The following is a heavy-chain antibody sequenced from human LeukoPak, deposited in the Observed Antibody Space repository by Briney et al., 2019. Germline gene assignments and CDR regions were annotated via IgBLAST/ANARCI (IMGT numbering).Heavy chain of an antibody. CDR2: ISGSGDNT. J-gene: IGHJ4*02. CDR3: ARETYGSGTGN. Sequence: PGGSLRLSCAASGYTFNKYAMSWVCQAPGKGLEWVSAISGSGDNTYYADSVKGRFTISRDNSKNTLYLQMNRLRAEDTAVYYCARETYGSGTGNWGQGTLVTVSS. V-gene: IGHV3-23*01. D-gene: IGHD3-10*01. CDR1: GYTFNKYA.